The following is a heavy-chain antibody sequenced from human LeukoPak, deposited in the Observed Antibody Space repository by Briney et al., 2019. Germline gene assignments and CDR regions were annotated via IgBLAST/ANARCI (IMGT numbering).Heavy chain of an antibody. CDR3: ARSWRFYDRSSSYFFDI. CDR1: GFCDNYA. CDR2: ITGNAGNT. Sequence: GVTLRLSCAASGFCDNYAMTWVRQAPGKGLEWVSTITGNAGNTYYAESVQGRFTNSRDSSKDSVHLQMTRLRADDRAIYYCARSWRFYDRSSSYFFDIWGQGTVVTVSS. V-gene: IGHV3-23*01. J-gene: IGHJ3*02. D-gene: IGHD3-22*01.